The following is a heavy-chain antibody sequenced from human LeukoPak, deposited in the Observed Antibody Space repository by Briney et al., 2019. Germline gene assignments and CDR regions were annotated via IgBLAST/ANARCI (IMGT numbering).Heavy chain of an antibody. V-gene: IGHV3-21*01. D-gene: IGHD5-12*01. CDR2: ISSSSSYI. Sequence: GGSLRLSCAASGFTFSSYSMNWVRQAPGKGLEWVSSISSSSSYIYYADSVKGRFTISRDNAKNTLYLQMNSLRAEDTAVYYCARDSGDIVATNAVFDSWFDYWGQGTLVTVSS. CDR3: ARDSGDIVATNAVFDSWFDY. J-gene: IGHJ4*02. CDR1: GFTFSSYS.